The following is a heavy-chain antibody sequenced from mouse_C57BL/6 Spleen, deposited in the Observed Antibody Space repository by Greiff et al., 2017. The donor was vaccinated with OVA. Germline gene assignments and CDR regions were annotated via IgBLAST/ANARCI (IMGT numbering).Heavy chain of an antibody. V-gene: IGHV1-64*01. CDR2: IHPNSGST. Sequence: QVQLQQPGAELVKPGASVKLSCKASGYTFTSYWMHWVKHRPGQGLEWIGMIHPNSGSTNYNEKFKSKATLTVDKSSSTAYMQLSSLTSEDSAVYYCARGMETTVVPFDYWGQGTTLTVSS. J-gene: IGHJ2*01. CDR3: ARGMETTVVPFDY. D-gene: IGHD1-1*01. CDR1: GYTFTSYW.